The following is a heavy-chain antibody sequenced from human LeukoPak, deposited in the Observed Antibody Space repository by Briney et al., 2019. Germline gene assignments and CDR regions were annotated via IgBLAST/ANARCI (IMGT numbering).Heavy chain of an antibody. J-gene: IGHJ1*01. CDR2: IQQHGSET. CDR1: GFIFTTYV. Sequence: GGSLRLSCEASGFIFTTYVMSWVRQAPGKGLEWVANIQQHGSETYYGDSVKGRFTISRDNAKNSLYLQMNSLRAEDTAVYYCATYSSSNGREFQYWGQGTLVTVSS. V-gene: IGHV3-7*01. D-gene: IGHD2-2*01. CDR3: ATYSSSNGREFQY.